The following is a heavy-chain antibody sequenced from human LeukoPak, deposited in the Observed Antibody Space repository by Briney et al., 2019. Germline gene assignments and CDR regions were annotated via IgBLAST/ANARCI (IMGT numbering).Heavy chain of an antibody. CDR1: GFTFSSYA. J-gene: IGHJ4*02. V-gene: IGHV3-23*01. CDR2: ISVSGGST. Sequence: QPGESLTLSCAASGFTFSSYAMIWVRQAPPKGLAWVSAISVSGGSTYYADSVKDRFTISRDNSKNRLYLQMNSLRAEDMAVYYCAKKKQWLIYWGQGTLVTVSS. CDR3: AKKKQWLIY. D-gene: IGHD6-19*01.